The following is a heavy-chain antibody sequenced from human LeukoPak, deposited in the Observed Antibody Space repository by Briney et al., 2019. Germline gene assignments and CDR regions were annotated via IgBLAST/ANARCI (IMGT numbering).Heavy chain of an antibody. CDR3: ARGPYSSRYDY. CDR2: IYYSGST. V-gene: IGHV4-59*01. J-gene: IGHJ4*02. Sequence: SETLSITCPDSGGSISSAYWRWIRQPPGKGLEGIGYIYYSGSTNYNPSLKSRVTMSVDTSKNQFSLNLSSVTAADTAVYYCARGPYSSRYDYWGQGTVVTVSS. CDR1: GGSISSAY. D-gene: IGHD6-13*01.